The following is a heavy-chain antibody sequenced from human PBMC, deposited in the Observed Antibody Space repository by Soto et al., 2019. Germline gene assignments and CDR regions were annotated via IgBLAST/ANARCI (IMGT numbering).Heavy chain of an antibody. Sequence: PVGSLRLSCAASGFTFSSYAMHWVRQAPGKGLEWVAVISYDGSNKYYADSVKGRFTISRDNSKNTLYLQMNSLRAEDTAVYYCARDLRFDYWGQGTLVTVSS. V-gene: IGHV3-30-3*01. CDR2: ISYDGSNK. J-gene: IGHJ4*02. CDR3: ARDLRFDY. D-gene: IGHD3-16*01. CDR1: GFTFSSYA.